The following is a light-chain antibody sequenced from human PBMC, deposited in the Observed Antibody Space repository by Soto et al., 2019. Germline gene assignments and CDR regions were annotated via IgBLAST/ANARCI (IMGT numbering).Light chain of an antibody. CDR3: SSYTSSSTVV. CDR2: DVS. Sequence: QSALTQPASVSGSPGQSITISCIGTSSDVGGYNYVSWYQQHPGKAPKLMIYDVSNRPSGVSNRFSGSKSGNTASLTISGLQAEDEADYYCSSYTSSSTVVFGGGTMVTVL. J-gene: IGLJ2*01. CDR1: SSDVGGYNY. V-gene: IGLV2-14*01.